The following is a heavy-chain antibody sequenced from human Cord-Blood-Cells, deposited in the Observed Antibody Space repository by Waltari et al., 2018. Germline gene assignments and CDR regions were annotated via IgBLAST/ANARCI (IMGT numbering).Heavy chain of an antibody. D-gene: IGHD6-6*01. Sequence: QLQLLQSGAEVQKHGASVKVSCKASGYTFTGYSMHWVRQAPGQGLEWMGWINPNSGGTNYAQKFQGRVTMTRDTSISTAYMELSRLRSDDTAVYYCARGSGIAAHAFDIWGQGTMVTVSS. V-gene: IGHV1-2*02. J-gene: IGHJ3*02. CDR1: GYTFTGYS. CDR2: INPNSGGT. CDR3: ARGSGIAAHAFDI.